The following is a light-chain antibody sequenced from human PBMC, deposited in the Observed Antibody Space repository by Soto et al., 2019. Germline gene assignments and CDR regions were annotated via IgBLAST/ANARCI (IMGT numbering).Light chain of an antibody. V-gene: IGKV3-15*01. CDR1: PSVTNF. CDR2: GAS. Sequence: EIVLTQSPATLSLSPGERATLSCRASPSVTNFLAWYQQKPGQAPRLLIYGASTRVTGIPARFSGSGSGTEFTLTISSLQSEDFAVYYCQQYHNWWTFGQGNKVDIK. J-gene: IGKJ1*01. CDR3: QQYHNWWT.